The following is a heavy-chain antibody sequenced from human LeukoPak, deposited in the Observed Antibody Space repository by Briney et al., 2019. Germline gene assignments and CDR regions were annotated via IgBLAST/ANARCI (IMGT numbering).Heavy chain of an antibody. CDR3: AKSYRYYYYGMDV. D-gene: IGHD3-16*02. CDR2: ISYDGSNK. J-gene: IGHJ6*02. CDR1: GFTSSSYG. Sequence: GGSLRLSCAASGFTSSSYGMHWVRQAPDKGLEWVAVISYDGSNKYYADSVKGRFTISRDNSKNTLYLQMNSLRAEDTAVYYCAKSYRYYYYGMDVWGQGTTVTVSS. V-gene: IGHV3-30*18.